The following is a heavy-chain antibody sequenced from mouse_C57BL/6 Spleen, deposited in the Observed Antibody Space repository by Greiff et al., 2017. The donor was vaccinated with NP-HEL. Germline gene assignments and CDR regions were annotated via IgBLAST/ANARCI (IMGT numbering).Heavy chain of an antibody. CDR2: ISYDGSN. J-gene: IGHJ2*01. D-gene: IGHD1-1*01. Sequence: ESGPGLVKPSQSLSLTCSVTGYSITSGYYWNWIRQLPGNKLEWMGYISYDGSNNYNPSLKNRISITRDTSKNQFFLKLNSVTTEDTATYYCARDDGGVYFDYWGQGTTLTVSS. CDR3: ARDDGGVYFDY. CDR1: GYSITSGYY. V-gene: IGHV3-6*01.